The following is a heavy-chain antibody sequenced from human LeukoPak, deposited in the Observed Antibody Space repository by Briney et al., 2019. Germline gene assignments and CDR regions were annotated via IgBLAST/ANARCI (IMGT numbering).Heavy chain of an antibody. CDR3: AREAELYYGSGSYYNVNYYGMDV. CDR2: ISAYNGNT. D-gene: IGHD3-10*01. J-gene: IGHJ6*02. V-gene: IGHV1-18*01. CDR1: GYTFTSYG. Sequence: GASVKVSCKASGYTFTSYGISWVRHAPGPGLEWMGWISAYNGNTNYAQKLQGRVTMTTDTSTSTAYMELRSPRSDDTAVYYCAREAELYYGSGSYYNVNYYGMDVWGQGTTVTVSS.